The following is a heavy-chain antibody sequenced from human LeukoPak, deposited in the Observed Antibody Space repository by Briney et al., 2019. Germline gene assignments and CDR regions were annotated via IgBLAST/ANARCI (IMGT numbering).Heavy chain of an antibody. CDR3: ARVHTEPKDYYDSSGYYSTPFDY. V-gene: IGHV3-48*03. D-gene: IGHD3-22*01. Sequence: PGGSLRLSCAASGFTFSSYEMNWVRQAPGKGLEWVSYISSSGSTIYYADSVKGRFTISRDNAKNSLYLQMNSLRAEDTAVYYCARVHTEPKDYYDSSGYYSTPFDYWGQGTLVTVSS. J-gene: IGHJ4*02. CDR1: GFTFSSYE. CDR2: ISSSGSTI.